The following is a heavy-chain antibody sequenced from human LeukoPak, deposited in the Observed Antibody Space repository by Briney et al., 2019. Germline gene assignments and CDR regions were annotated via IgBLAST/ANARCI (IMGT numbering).Heavy chain of an antibody. Sequence: PSETLSLTCTVSPGAIGGYYWTWVRQLADKGFEWIGHVYSDGATNYNPSLKSRLTMSIDKAKKKFSLKVNSVTAADTGVYYCARVVSGGTFDSWGQGTLVSVSS. D-gene: IGHD5/OR15-5a*01. CDR3: ARVVSGGTFDS. CDR1: PGAIGGYY. CDR2: VYSDGAT. V-gene: IGHV4-4*07. J-gene: IGHJ5*01.